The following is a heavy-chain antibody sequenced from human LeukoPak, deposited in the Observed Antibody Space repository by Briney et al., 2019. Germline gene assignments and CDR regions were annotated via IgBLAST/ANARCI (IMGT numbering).Heavy chain of an antibody. J-gene: IGHJ4*02. Sequence: QPGGSLRLSCSASGFTFSSYSMSWVRQAPGGGLEWVAAISGNGGTTYYADSVKGRFTISRDNSKNTLYLQMNSLRAEDTAVFYCAKATTISAAGSHFVYWGQGTLVTVSS. CDR3: AKATTISAAGSHFVY. D-gene: IGHD6-13*01. CDR2: ISGNGGTT. CDR1: GFTFSSYS. V-gene: IGHV3-23*01.